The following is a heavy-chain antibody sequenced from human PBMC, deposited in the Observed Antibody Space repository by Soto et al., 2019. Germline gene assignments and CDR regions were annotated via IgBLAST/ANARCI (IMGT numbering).Heavy chain of an antibody. CDR2: IHSSGSI. CDR3: AWDLDGLHDDTSGPFPRPG. J-gene: IGHJ1*01. V-gene: IGHV4-30-4*01. D-gene: IGHD3-22*01. Sequence: SETLSLTCTVSGGSISSDDYYWSWIRQAPGRGLEWIGYIHSSGSIYYNPSLKSRATMSIDTAGNQFSLKVSSVTVADTAVYYCAWDLDGLHDDTSGPFPRPGWGQGTLVTVSS. CDR1: GGSISSDDYY.